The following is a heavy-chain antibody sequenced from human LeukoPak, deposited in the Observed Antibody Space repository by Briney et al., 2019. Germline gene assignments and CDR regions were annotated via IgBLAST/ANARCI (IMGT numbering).Heavy chain of an antibody. Sequence: PGGSLRLSCAASGFTFSSYGMHWVRQSPGKGLEWVAVIWYDGSNKYYADSVKGRFTISRDNSKNTLYLQMNSLRAEDTAVYYCAKEESGALDYWGQGTLVTVSS. J-gene: IGHJ4*02. CDR1: GFTFSSYG. D-gene: IGHD3-10*01. CDR2: IWYDGSNK. V-gene: IGHV3-33*06. CDR3: AKEESGALDY.